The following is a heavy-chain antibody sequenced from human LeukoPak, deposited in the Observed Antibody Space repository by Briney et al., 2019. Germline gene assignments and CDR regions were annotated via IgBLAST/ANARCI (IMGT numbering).Heavy chain of an antibody. Sequence: GGSLRLSCAASGFTFSSYAMYWVRQAPGKGLEWVSGINWNGGSTGYADSVKGRFTISRDNAKNSLYLQMNSLRAEDTALYYCARDKSPPGPMYSSSWPVFDPWGQGTLVTVSS. CDR1: GFTFSSYA. CDR3: ARDKSPPGPMYSSSWPVFDP. D-gene: IGHD6-13*01. CDR2: INWNGGST. J-gene: IGHJ5*02. V-gene: IGHV3-20*04.